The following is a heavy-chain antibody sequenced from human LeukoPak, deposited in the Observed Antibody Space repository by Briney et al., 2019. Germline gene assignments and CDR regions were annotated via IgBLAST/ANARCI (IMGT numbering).Heavy chain of an antibody. D-gene: IGHD5-24*01. CDR2: MHYSGNT. Sequence: PSETLSLTCTVSGGSFNSCDYNWVWIRQPPGKGLEWIGCMHYSGNTYYNPSLRSRVTISVGTSDNQFSLKERSVAAADTAVYYCARRDTIKSSRAWNWGEGTLVTVCS. CDR3: ARRDTIKSSRAWN. CDR1: GGSFNSCDYN. J-gene: IGHJ4*02. V-gene: IGHV4-39*01.